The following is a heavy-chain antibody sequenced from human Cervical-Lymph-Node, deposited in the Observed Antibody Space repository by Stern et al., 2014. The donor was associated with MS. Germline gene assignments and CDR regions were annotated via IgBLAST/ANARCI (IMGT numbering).Heavy chain of an antibody. CDR1: GGSISSTNYY. CDR2: IYYSGTT. CDR3: ARRVFGAVYFDY. D-gene: IGHD3-3*01. J-gene: IGHJ4*02. V-gene: IGHV4-39*01. Sequence: QLQLQESGPGLVKPSETLSLTCTVSGGSISSTNYYWTWIRQPPGKGLEWIGSIYYSGTTYSSPSLKSRVTLSVDTSTNQFSLNLSFVTAADTAVYYCARRVFGAVYFDYWGQGTLVTVSS.